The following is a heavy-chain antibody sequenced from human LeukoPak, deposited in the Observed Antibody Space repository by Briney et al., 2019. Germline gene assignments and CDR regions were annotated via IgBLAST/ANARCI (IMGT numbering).Heavy chain of an antibody. J-gene: IGHJ5*02. CDR2: ISAYNGNT. CDR1: GYTFTSYG. Sequence: ASAKVSCKASGYTFTSYGISWVRQAPGQGLEWMGWISAYNGNTNYAQKLQGRVTMTTDTSTSTAYMELRSLRSDDTAVYYCARETIVGATGGWFDPWGQGTLVTVSS. D-gene: IGHD1-26*01. CDR3: ARETIVGATGGWFDP. V-gene: IGHV1-18*01.